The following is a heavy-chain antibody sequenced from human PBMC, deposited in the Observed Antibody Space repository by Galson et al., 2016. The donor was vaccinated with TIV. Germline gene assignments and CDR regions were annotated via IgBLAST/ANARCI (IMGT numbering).Heavy chain of an antibody. D-gene: IGHD7-27*01. CDR2: IISIFRTA. J-gene: IGHJ4*02. Sequence: SVKVSCKAPGGIFSGYAINWVRQAPGQGLEWMGRIISIFRTANYAEKFQGRVTITADDYTNTVHMELRSLRAEDTAIYYCARFLKLGTIDHSGQGTLVTDSS. CDR1: GGIFSGYA. V-gene: IGHV1-69*13. CDR3: ARFLKLGTIDH.